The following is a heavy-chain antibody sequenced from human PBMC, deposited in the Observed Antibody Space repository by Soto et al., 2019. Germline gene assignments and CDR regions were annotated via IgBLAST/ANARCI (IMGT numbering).Heavy chain of an antibody. CDR1: GFTFSSYA. CDR2: ISGSGGST. CDR3: AKDRTGYSSSFTYYYYMDV. D-gene: IGHD6-13*01. J-gene: IGHJ6*03. Sequence: GGSLRLSCAASGFTFSSYAMSWVRQAPGKGLEWVSAISGSGGSTYYADSVKGRFIISRDNSKNTLYLQMNSLRAEDTAVYYCAKDRTGYSSSFTYYYYMDVWGKGTTVTVSS. V-gene: IGHV3-23*01.